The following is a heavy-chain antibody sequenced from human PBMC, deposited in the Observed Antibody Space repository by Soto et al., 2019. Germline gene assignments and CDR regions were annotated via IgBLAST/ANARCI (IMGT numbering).Heavy chain of an antibody. D-gene: IGHD2-2*01. CDR3: AKDRARDIVVVPAARTTYYYYGMDI. CDR1: GFTFSSYA. V-gene: IGHV3-23*01. CDR2: ISGSGVST. J-gene: IGHJ6*02. Sequence: GGSLRLSCAASGFTFSSYAMCRVRQAPGKGLEWVSAISGSGVSTYYADSVKGRFTISRDNSKNMVYLQMNSLRAEDTAVYYCAKDRARDIVVVPAARTTYYYYGMDIWGQGTTVTVSS.